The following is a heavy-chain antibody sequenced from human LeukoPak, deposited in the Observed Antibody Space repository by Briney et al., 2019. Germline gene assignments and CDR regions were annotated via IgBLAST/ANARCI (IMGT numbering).Heavy chain of an antibody. D-gene: IGHD3-3*01. V-gene: IGHV3-23*01. CDR1: GVTLSSYA. CDR2: IGGSGCST. CDR3: AKPPPRFLEWLFYFDY. Sequence: PGGSLRLSCAASGVTLSSYAMSSVRQAPGKGLEWVSAIGGSGCSTYYADSLNGRFTISRDNSKNPLYLQMNGLSAEDTAVYYCAKPPPRFLEWLFYFDYWGQGTLVTVSS. J-gene: IGHJ4*02.